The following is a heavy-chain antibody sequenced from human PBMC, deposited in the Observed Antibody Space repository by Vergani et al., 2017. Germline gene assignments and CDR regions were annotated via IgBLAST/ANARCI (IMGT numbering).Heavy chain of an antibody. CDR3: ARVGDDAFDI. J-gene: IGHJ3*02. CDR1: GYTFTSYY. Sequence: QVQLVQSGAEVKKPGASVKVSCKASGYTFTSYYMHWVRQAPGQGLEWMGGIIPIFGTANYAQKFQGRVTITADESTSTAYMELSSLRSEDTAVYYCARVGDDAFDIWGQGTMVTVSS. CDR2: IIPIFGTA. D-gene: IGHD2-21*01. V-gene: IGHV1-69*01.